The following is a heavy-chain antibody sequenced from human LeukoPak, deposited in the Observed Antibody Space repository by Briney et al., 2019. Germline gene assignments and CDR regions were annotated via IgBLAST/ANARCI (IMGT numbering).Heavy chain of an antibody. CDR2: ISSSGSTI. J-gene: IGHJ5*02. CDR3: ARAAGHYDFWSGPFDP. CDR1: GFTFSDYY. D-gene: IGHD3-3*01. V-gene: IGHV3-11*04. Sequence: GGSLRLSCAASGFTFSDYYMSWIRQAPGKGLEWVSYISSSGSTIYYADSVKGRFTISRDNAKNSLYLQMNSLRAEDTAVYYCARAAGHYDFWSGPFDPWGQGTLVTVSS.